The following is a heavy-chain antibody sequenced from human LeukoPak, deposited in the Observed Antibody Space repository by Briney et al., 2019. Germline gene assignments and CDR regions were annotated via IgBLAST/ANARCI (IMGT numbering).Heavy chain of an antibody. D-gene: IGHD6-19*01. CDR2: ICYDGSNK. V-gene: IGHV3-33*01. CDR3: ARDQGEQWLVGAGAFDI. Sequence: GGCLRLSCAAPGFTFSSYGMHWVRQAPGKGLGWEAVICYDGSNKNYVDSVKDRFTISRDNSKSPLYPQRNSRRAEDTTVYYCARDQGEQWLVGAGAFDIGGQETMVTVSS. CDR1: GFTFSSYG. J-gene: IGHJ3*02.